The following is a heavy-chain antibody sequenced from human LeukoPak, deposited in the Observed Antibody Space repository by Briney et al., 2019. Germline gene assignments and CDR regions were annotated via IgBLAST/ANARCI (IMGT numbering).Heavy chain of an antibody. CDR3: ARDLDGPSFK. V-gene: IGHV3-7*03. Sequence: PGGSLRLSCAASGFTFSTYWMSWVRQTPGKGLQWVINISPGGNEKYCVDSVKGRFTISRDNAKNSLYLQMDSLTDEDTAVYYCARDLDGPSFKWGRGTLVTVSS. J-gene: IGHJ4*02. CDR1: GFTFSTYW. CDR2: ISPGGNEK.